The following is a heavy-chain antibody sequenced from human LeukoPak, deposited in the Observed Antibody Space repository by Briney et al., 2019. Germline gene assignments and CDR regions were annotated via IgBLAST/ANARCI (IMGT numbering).Heavy chain of an antibody. CDR2: ISGRGGST. D-gene: IGHD6-19*01. Sequence: GGSLRLSCAASGFTFNNYAMSWVRQAPGKGLEWVSGISGRGGSTYYADSVEGRFTISRDNSKNTLYLQMNGLRAEDTAVYFCATSPYSGGFYYFDYWGQGTLVAVSS. CDR1: GFTFNNYA. CDR3: ATSPYSGGFYYFDY. J-gene: IGHJ4*02. V-gene: IGHV3-23*01.